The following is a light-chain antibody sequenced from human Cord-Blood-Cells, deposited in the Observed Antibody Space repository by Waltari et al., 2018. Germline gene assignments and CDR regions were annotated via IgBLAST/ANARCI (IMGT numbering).Light chain of an antibody. V-gene: IGKV1-39*01. CDR1: QSISSY. Sequence: DLQMTQSPSSLSASVGDRVTITCRASQSISSYLNWYQQKPGKAPKLLSYAASSLQSGVPSRCSGSGSGTDFTLTISSLQPEEFATYYCQQSYSTAGTFGEGTKVEIK. J-gene: IGKJ2*01. CDR3: QQSYSTAGT. CDR2: AAS.